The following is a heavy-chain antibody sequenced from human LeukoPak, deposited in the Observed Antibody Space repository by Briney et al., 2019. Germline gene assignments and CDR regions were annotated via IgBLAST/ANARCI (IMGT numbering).Heavy chain of an antibody. CDR3: ARDGVGAYCGGDCYLPTPADY. J-gene: IGHJ4*02. CDR1: GYTFTSYY. V-gene: IGHV1-46*01. Sequence: ASVKVSCKASGYTFTSYYMHWVRQAPGQGLEWMGIINPSGGSTSYAQKFQGRVTMTRNTSTSTVYMELSSLRAEDTAVYYCARDGVGAYCGGDCYLPTPADYWGQGTLVTVSS. CDR2: INPSGGST. D-gene: IGHD2-21*02.